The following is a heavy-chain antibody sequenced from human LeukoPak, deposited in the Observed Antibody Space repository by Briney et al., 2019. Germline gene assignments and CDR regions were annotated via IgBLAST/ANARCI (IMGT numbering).Heavy chain of an antibody. CDR1: GFTFSSYW. Sequence: GGSLRLSCAASGFTFSSYWMSWVRQAPGKGLEWVANIKQDGSEKYYVDSVKGRFTISRDNAKNSLYLQMNSLRAEDTAVYSCVKDLTSSWTLDYWGQGTLVTVSP. J-gene: IGHJ4*01. CDR3: VKDLTSSWTLDY. D-gene: IGHD6-13*01. V-gene: IGHV3-7*04. CDR2: IKQDGSEK.